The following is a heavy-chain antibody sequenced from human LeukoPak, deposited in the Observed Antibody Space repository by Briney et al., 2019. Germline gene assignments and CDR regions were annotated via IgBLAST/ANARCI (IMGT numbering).Heavy chain of an antibody. CDR3: ARVYYSSSYDYWYFDL. D-gene: IGHD6-13*01. Sequence: SSETLSLTCTVSGGSISRYYWSWIRQPPGKGLEWIGYKDYSGSTNYNRSLKSRVTISVDTSKNQFSPKLSSVTAADTAVYYCARVYYSSSYDYWYFDLWGRGTLVTVSS. V-gene: IGHV4-59*01. CDR2: KDYSGST. CDR1: GGSISRYY. J-gene: IGHJ2*01.